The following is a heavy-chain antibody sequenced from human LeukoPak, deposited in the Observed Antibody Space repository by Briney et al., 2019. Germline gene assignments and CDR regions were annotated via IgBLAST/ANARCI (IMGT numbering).Heavy chain of an antibody. D-gene: IGHD1-26*01. Sequence: SETLSLTCTVSGGSISSYYWSWIRQPPGKGLEWIGYIYYSGSTNYNPSLKSRVTISVDTSKNQSSLKLSSVTAADTAVYYCARDPSGSYSFDYWGQGTLVTVSS. V-gene: IGHV4-59*01. J-gene: IGHJ4*02. CDR2: IYYSGST. CDR3: ARDPSGSYSFDY. CDR1: GGSISSYY.